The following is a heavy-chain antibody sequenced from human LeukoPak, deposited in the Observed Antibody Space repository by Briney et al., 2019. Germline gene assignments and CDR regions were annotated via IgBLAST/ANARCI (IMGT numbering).Heavy chain of an antibody. CDR3: ARGSNYYDSSGYFYYYYGMDV. CDR1: GFTFSSYD. V-gene: IGHV3-13*01. CDR2: IGTAGDT. Sequence: GGSLRLSCAASGFTFSSYDMHWVRQATGKGLEWVSAIGTAGDTYYPGSVKGRFTISRENAKNSLYLQMNSLRAGDTAVYYCARGSNYYDSSGYFYYYYGMDVWGQGTTVTVSS. D-gene: IGHD3-22*01. J-gene: IGHJ6*02.